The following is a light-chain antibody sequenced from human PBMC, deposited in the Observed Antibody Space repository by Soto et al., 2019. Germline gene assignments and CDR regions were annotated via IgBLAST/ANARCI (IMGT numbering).Light chain of an antibody. J-gene: IGKJ1*01. Sequence: DIQMTQSPSSLSASVGDRVTITCRASQTISSHLNWYQQKPGKAPKLLIYAASSLQSGVPSRFSGSGFGTEFTLTISSLQSDDFATYYCQQYHSYRTFGQGTKVDNK. CDR2: AAS. CDR3: QQYHSYRT. CDR1: QTISSH. V-gene: IGKV1-39*01.